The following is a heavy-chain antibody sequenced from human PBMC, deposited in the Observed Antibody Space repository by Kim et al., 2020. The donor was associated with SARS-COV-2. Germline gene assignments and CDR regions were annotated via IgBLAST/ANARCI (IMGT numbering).Heavy chain of an antibody. D-gene: IGHD5-18*01. CDR1: GFTFSNAW. CDR2: IKSKTDGGTT. V-gene: IGHV3-15*01. CDR3: TTDPVDTGTQDAFDI. J-gene: IGHJ3*02. Sequence: GGSLRLSCAASGFTFSNAWMSWVRQAPGKGLEWVGRIKSKTDGGTTDYAAPVKGRFTISRDDSKNTLYLQMNSLKTEDTAVYYCTTDPVDTGTQDAFDIWGQGTMVTVSS.